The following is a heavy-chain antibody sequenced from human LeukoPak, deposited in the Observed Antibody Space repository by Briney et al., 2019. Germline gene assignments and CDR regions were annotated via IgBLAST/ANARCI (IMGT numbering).Heavy chain of an antibody. CDR2: ISAYNGNT. CDR3: ARDKGPDYDFWGGYYPSNWFDP. J-gene: IGHJ5*02. D-gene: IGHD3-3*01. Sequence: ASVKVSCKASGYTFTSYGISWVRQAPGQGLEWMGWISAYNGNTNYAQKLQGRVTMTTDTSTSTAYMELRSLRSDDTAVYYCARDKGPDYDFWGGYYPSNWFDPWGQGTLVTVSS. CDR1: GYTFTSYG. V-gene: IGHV1-18*01.